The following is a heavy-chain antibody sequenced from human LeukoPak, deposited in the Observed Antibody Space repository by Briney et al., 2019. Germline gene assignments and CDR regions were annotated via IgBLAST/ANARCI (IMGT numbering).Heavy chain of an antibody. V-gene: IGHV4-31*03. Sequence: PSQTLSLTCTVSGGSISSGGYYWSWIRQHPGKGLEWIGYSYYSGSTVYNPSLKSGVAISVDTSKNQFSLKLSSVTAADTAVYYCARADFSKGGSYYYGMDVWGQGTTVTVSS. D-gene: IGHD4-11*01. CDR3: ARADFSKGGSYYYGMDV. CDR2: SYYSGST. J-gene: IGHJ6*02. CDR1: GGSISSGGYY.